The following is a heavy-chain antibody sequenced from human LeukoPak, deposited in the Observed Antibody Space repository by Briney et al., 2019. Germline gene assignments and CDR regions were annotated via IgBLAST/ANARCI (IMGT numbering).Heavy chain of an antibody. CDR3: ARGSYDYVWGSYRNEPSFDY. D-gene: IGHD3-16*02. Sequence: ASETLSLTCAVYGGSFSGYYWSWIRQPPGKGLEWIGEINHSGSTNYNPSLKSRVTISVDTSKNQFSLKLSSVTAADTAVYYCARGSYDYVWGSYRNEPSFDYWGQGTLATVSS. CDR2: INHSGST. CDR1: GGSFSGYY. J-gene: IGHJ4*02. V-gene: IGHV4-34*01.